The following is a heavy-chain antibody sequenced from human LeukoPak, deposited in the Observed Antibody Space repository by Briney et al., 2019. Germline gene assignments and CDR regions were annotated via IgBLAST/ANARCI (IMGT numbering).Heavy chain of an antibody. V-gene: IGHV4-39*01. Sequence: SETLSPTCTVSGGSISSSSYYWGWIRLPPGRGLEWIGNVFYSGSTYYNPSLKSRVTISVDTSKNQFSLKLTSLSATDTAIYYCARLMAVAGPERFFDLWGRGTLVTVSS. J-gene: IGHJ2*01. CDR1: GGSISSSSYY. CDR3: ARLMAVAGPERFFDL. D-gene: IGHD6-19*01. CDR2: VFYSGST.